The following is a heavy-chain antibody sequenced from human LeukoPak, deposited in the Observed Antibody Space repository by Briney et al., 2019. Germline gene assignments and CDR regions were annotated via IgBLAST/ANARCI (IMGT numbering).Heavy chain of an antibody. D-gene: IGHD3-16*01. CDR1: GGSLNSYY. CDR3: ARDRALGSGKYYFDY. CDR2: IDYSGST. J-gene: IGHJ4*02. V-gene: IGHV4-59*01. Sequence: PSETLSLTCTVSGGSLNSYYWSWIRQPPGKGLEWIGYIDYSGSTNYNPSLKSRVTISVDTSKYQFSLKLSSVTAADTAVYYCARDRALGSGKYYFDYWGQGTLVPVSS.